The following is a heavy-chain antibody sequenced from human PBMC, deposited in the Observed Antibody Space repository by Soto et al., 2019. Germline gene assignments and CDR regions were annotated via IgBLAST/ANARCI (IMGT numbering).Heavy chain of an antibody. CDR1: GYTFTSYD. Sequence: GASVKVSCKASGYTFTSYDINWVRKDTGQGLEWVGWMNPNSGNTGYAQKFQGRVTMTRNTSISTAYLELSSLRSEDTAVYYCAKGSTVTVPLRYNWFDPWGQGTLVTVSS. V-gene: IGHV1-8*01. J-gene: IGHJ5*02. CDR2: MNPNSGNT. CDR3: AKGSTVTVPLRYNWFDP. D-gene: IGHD4-17*01.